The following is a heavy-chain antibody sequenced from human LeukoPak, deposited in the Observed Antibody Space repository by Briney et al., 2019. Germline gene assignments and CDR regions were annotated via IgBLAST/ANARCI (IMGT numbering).Heavy chain of an antibody. D-gene: IGHD6-13*01. CDR3: ARDSRHIAAAEYYYYGMDV. Sequence: PGGSLRLSCAASGFTFSSYWMSWVRQAPGKGLEWVANIKQDGSEKYYVDSVKGRFTISRDNSKSTLYLQMNSLRAEDTAVYYCARDSRHIAAAEYYYYGMDVWGQGTTVTVSS. J-gene: IGHJ6*02. CDR1: GFTFSSYW. CDR2: IKQDGSEK. V-gene: IGHV3-7*01.